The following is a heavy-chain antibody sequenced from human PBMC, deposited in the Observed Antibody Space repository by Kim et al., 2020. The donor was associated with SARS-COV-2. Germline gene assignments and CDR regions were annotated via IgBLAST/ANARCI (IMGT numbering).Heavy chain of an antibody. CDR3: ARHNRESTYYCVVGVCYSDY. D-gene: IGHD2-8*01. Sequence: SETLSLTCTVSGGSISSSIYYWAWIRQPPGKGLEWIGSINYSGNTNYNPSLKSRVTMSADTSKNQFSLTLTSVTAADTAVYYCARHNRESTYYCVVGVCYSDYWGPGTLVTVSS. J-gene: IGHJ4*02. CDR1: GGSISSSIYY. V-gene: IGHV4-39*01. CDR2: INYSGNT.